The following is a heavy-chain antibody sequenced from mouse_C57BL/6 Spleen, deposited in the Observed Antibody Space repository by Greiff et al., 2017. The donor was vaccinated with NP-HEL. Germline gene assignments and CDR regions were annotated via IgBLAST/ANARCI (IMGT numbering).Heavy chain of an antibody. CDR1: GYTFTDYE. CDR2: IDPETGGT. J-gene: IGHJ4*01. CDR3: TRAWIPDAMDY. V-gene: IGHV1-15*01. Sequence: QVQLKESGAELVRPGASVTLSCKASGYTFTDYEMHWVKQTPVHGLEWIGAIDPETGGTAYNQKFKGKAILTADKSSSTAYMELRSLTSEDSAVYYCTRAWIPDAMDYWGQGTSVTVSS.